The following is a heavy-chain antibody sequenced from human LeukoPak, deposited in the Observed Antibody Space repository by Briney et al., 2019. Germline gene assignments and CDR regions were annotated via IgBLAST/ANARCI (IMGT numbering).Heavy chain of an antibody. CDR3: ARYHTALNY. J-gene: IGHJ4*02. D-gene: IGHD5-18*01. V-gene: IGHV3-53*01. Sequence: GGSLRLSCAASGFSVSSDYMTWVRQAPGKGLEWVSVIYSGGSTYYADSVKGRFTISRDNSKNTLYLQMNNVRVEDTAVYFCARYHTALNYWGQGTLITASS. CDR1: GFSVSSDY. CDR2: IYSGGST.